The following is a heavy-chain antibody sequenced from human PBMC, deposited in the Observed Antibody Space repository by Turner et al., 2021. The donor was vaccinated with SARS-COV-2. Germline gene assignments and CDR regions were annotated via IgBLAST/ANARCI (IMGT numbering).Heavy chain of an antibody. V-gene: IGHV3-30*18. Sequence: QVQLVESGGRLVQPGSSLRVTCAACGFTSSSCGMHWVRQDPGNGREWVAVISYDGSNKYYADAVKGQFTIARDNSKNTLYLPMNSLRAEDTTVYDCAKQSGPYCSGGSCYGGIFDYWGQGTLVTVSS. D-gene: IGHD2-15*01. CDR1: GFTSSSCG. CDR2: ISYDGSNK. J-gene: IGHJ4*02. CDR3: AKQSGPYCSGGSCYGGIFDY.